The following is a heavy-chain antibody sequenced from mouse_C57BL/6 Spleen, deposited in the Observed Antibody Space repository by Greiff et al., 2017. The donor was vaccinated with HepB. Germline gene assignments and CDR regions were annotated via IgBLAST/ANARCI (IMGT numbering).Heavy chain of an antibody. Sequence: VKLQESGAELVRPGTSVKMSCKASGYTFTNYWIGWAKQRPGHGLEWIGDIYPGGGYTNYNEKFKGKATLTADKSSSTAYMQFSSLTSEDSAIYYCARSLYYYGSSSLGYFDVWGTGTTVTVSS. CDR1: GYTFTNYW. D-gene: IGHD1-1*01. CDR3: ARSLYYYGSSSLGYFDV. CDR2: IYPGGGYT. V-gene: IGHV1-63*01. J-gene: IGHJ1*03.